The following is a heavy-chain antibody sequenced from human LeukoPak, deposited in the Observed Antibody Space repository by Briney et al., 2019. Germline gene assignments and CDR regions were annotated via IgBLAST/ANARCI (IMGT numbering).Heavy chain of an antibody. CDR1: GFTFSSYG. Sequence: PGGSLRLSCAASGFTFSSYGMHWVRQAPGKGLEWVAVISYDGSNKYYADSVKGRFTISRDNAKNTLYLQMNSLRAEDTAVYYCASEAVTTRGFDYWGQGTLVTVSS. V-gene: IGHV3-30*03. D-gene: IGHD4-17*01. CDR3: ASEAVTTRGFDY. J-gene: IGHJ4*02. CDR2: ISYDGSNK.